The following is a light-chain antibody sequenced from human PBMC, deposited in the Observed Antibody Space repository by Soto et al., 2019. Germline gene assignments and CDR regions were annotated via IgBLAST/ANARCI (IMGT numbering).Light chain of an antibody. J-gene: IGLJ3*02. Sequence: SYELTQPPSVSVAPGQTARITCGGNNIGSKSVHWYQQKPGQAPVLVVYDDSDRPSGIPERFSGSNSGNTATLTISGVEAGDEADYYCQVWDSSSDHSGVMFGGGTKLTVL. V-gene: IGLV3-21*02. CDR1: NIGSKS. CDR2: DDS. CDR3: QVWDSSSDHSGVM.